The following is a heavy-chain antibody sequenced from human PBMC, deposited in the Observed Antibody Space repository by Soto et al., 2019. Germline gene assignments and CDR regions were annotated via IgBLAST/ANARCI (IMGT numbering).Heavy chain of an antibody. CDR1: GGSISSGGYY. D-gene: IGHD7-27*01. Sequence: QVQLQESGPGLVKPSQTLSLTCTVSGGSISSGGYYWSWIRQHPGKGLEWFGYIYYSGSTYYNPSLKSRVTISVDTSKNQFSLKLSSVTAADTAVYYCAREQKGWGRTYDYWGQGTLVTVSS. CDR2: IYYSGST. V-gene: IGHV4-31*03. CDR3: AREQKGWGRTYDY. J-gene: IGHJ4*02.